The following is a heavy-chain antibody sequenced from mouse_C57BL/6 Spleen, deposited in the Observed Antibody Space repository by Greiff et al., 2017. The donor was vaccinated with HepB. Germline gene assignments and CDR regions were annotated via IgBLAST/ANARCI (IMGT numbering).Heavy chain of an antibody. J-gene: IGHJ2*01. CDR2: SNPNNGGT. Sequence: VQLQQSGPERVKPGASVQISCKASGYTFTDYYMNWVKQSHGNGLEWIGDSNPNNGGTSYNQKFKGKATLTVDKSSSTAYRELRSVTSEDYAVYYCARGDFITTVVAFDYWGQGTTLTVSS. CDR3: ARGDFITTVVAFDY. D-gene: IGHD1-1*01. CDR1: GYTFTDYY. V-gene: IGHV1-26*01.